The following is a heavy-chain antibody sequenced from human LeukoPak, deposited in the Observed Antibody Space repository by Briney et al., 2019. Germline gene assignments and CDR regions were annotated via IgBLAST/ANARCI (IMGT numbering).Heavy chain of an antibody. V-gene: IGHV4-59*01. Sequence: SETLSLTCTVSGGSISNYYWSWLRQPPGKGPASIGYTYYSGTTNYNPSLKSRVTISVDTSKDQFSLKLNSVTAADTAVYYCARGVYIAAAQYGYWGQGTLVTVSS. CDR3: ARGVYIAAAQYGY. CDR1: GGSISNYY. J-gene: IGHJ4*02. CDR2: TYYSGTT. D-gene: IGHD6-13*01.